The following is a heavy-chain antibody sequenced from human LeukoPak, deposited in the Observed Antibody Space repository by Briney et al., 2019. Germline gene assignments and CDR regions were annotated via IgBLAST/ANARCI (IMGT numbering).Heavy chain of an antibody. J-gene: IGHJ6*02. Sequence: GGSLRLSCAASGFTFSSYAMSWVRQAPGKGLEWVSVIYSGGSTYYADSVKGRFTISRDNSKNTLYLQMNSLRAEDTAVYYCARESGYSYGYYYYYGMDVWGQGTTVTVSS. D-gene: IGHD5-18*01. CDR2: IYSGGST. CDR1: GFTFSSYA. CDR3: ARESGYSYGYYYYYGMDV. V-gene: IGHV3-66*01.